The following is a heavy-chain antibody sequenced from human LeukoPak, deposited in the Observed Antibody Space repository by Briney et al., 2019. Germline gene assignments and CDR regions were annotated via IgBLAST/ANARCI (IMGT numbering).Heavy chain of an antibody. V-gene: IGHV1-24*01. CDR1: GYTLTELS. D-gene: IGHD3-10*01. CDR3: AIASPYGSGSYYRPLAY. CDR2: FDPENGET. J-gene: IGHJ4*02. Sequence: ASVKVSCKVSGYTLTELSMHWVRQAPGKGLEWMGGFDPENGETIYAQRFQGRVTMTEDTSTDTAYMELSSLRSEDTAVYYCAIASPYGSGSYYRPLAYWGQGTLATVSS.